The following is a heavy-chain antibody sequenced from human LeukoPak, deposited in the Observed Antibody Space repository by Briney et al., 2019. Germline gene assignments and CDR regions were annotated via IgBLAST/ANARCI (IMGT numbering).Heavy chain of an antibody. CDR2: ISSSGSTI. J-gene: IGHJ4*02. CDR1: GFTFSSYE. CDR3: ARGGYNYDQPLWF. D-gene: IGHD5-24*01. V-gene: IGHV3-48*03. Sequence: PGGSLRLSCAASGFTFSSYEMNWVRQAPGKGLEWVSYISSSGSTIYYADSVKGRFTISRDNSKNTLYLQMNSLRAEDTAVYYCARGGYNYDQPLWFWGQGTLVTVSS.